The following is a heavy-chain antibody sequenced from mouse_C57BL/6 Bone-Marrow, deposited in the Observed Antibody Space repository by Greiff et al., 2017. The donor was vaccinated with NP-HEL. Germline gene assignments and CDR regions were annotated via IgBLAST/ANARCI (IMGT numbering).Heavy chain of an antibody. Sequence: QVQLKESGAELVRPGASVKLSCKASGYTFTDYYINWVKQRPGQGLEWIARIYPGSGNTYYNEKFKGKATLTVEKSSSTAYMQLSSLTSADSAVYFCARGDDCYYAMDYGGQGTSVTVSS. V-gene: IGHV1-76*01. CDR3: ARGDDCYYAMDY. CDR1: GYTFTDYY. J-gene: IGHJ4*01. CDR2: IYPGSGNT. D-gene: IGHD2-13*01.